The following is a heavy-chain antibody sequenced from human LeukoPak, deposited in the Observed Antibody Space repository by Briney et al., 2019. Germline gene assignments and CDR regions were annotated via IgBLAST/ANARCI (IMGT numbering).Heavy chain of an antibody. CDR2: MNPDGSIT. D-gene: IGHD3-16*01. V-gene: IGHV3-74*01. Sequence: GGSLRLSCAASGFTFSSYWMHWVRQAPGKGLVWVSRMNPDGSITNYADSVKGRFTFSRDNAKNSLYLQMNSLRAEDTAMYYCARHIPRGNNYFDYWGQGSLVTVSS. J-gene: IGHJ4*02. CDR3: ARHIPRGNNYFDY. CDR1: GFTFSSYW.